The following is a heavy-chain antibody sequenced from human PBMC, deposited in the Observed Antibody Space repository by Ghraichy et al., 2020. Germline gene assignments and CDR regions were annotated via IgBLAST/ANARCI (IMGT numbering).Heavy chain of an antibody. Sequence: ASVKVSCKASGYTFTGYYIHWVRQPPGQGLEWVGWINPNSGATRYTQTLQGRVTMTRDTSITTAYMELSRLRSDDTAVYYCVRGGSITIFGVVYYNFGYWGQGALVTVSS. CDR1: GYTFTGYY. V-gene: IGHV1-2*02. CDR2: INPNSGAT. D-gene: IGHD3-3*01. J-gene: IGHJ4*02. CDR3: VRGGSITIFGVVYYNFGY.